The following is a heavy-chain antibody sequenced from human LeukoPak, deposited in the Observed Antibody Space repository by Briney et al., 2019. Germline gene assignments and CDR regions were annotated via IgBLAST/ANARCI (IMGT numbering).Heavy chain of an antibody. J-gene: IGHJ4*02. CDR3: ARALPGSYYTTPLDY. CDR1: GGSISSGSYY. D-gene: IGHD3-10*01. Sequence: SQTLSLICTVSGGSISSGSYYWSWIRQPAGRGLEWIGRFYGSGSTNYNPSLKSRVAISVDTSKNQFSLKLSSVTAADTAVYYCARALPGSYYTTPLDYWGQGTLVTVSS. CDR2: FYGSGST. V-gene: IGHV4-61*02.